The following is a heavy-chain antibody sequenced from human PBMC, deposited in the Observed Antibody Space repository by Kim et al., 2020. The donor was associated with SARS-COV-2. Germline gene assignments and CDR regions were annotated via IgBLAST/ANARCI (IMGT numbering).Heavy chain of an antibody. D-gene: IGHD3-10*01. Sequence: GSDKSYVDSVKGRFTISRDNARNSLYLQMNSLRAEDTAVYFCARSILPDYWGQGTLVTVSS. V-gene: IGHV3-7*03. CDR2: GSDK. J-gene: IGHJ4*02. CDR3: ARSILPDY.